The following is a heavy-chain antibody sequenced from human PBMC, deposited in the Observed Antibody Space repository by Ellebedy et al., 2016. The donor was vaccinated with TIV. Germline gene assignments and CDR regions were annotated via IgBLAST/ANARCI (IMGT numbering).Heavy chain of an antibody. CDR2: IYHSGST. V-gene: IGHV4-39*07. D-gene: IGHD1-1*01. J-gene: IGHJ4*02. CDR3: TRVPTGTTSIFEGQFDY. CDR1: GGSISSSSYF. Sequence: SETLSLTXSVSGGSISSSSYFWGWIRQPPGKGLEWIGSIYHSGSTYYNASLKSRLTISIDTSKNHFSLNLTSVTAADTAVYYCTRVPTGTTSIFEGQFDYWGQGTLVTVSS.